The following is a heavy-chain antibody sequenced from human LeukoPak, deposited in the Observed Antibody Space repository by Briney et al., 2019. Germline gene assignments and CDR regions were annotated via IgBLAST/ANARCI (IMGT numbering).Heavy chain of an antibody. CDR1: GFTFSSYG. CDR3: ARGGPAAGRFDY. D-gene: IGHD6-13*01. Sequence: PGRSLRLSCAASGFTFSSYGMHWVRQAPGKGLEWVAVISYDGSNKYYADSVKGRFTSSRDNSKNTLYLQMNSLRAEDTAVYYCARGGPAAGRFDYWGQGTLVTVSS. V-gene: IGHV3-30*03. CDR2: ISYDGSNK. J-gene: IGHJ4*02.